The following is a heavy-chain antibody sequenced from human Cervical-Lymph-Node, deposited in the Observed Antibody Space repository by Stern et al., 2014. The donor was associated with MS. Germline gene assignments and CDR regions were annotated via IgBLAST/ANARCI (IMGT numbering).Heavy chain of an antibody. CDR1: GYTFTRYG. D-gene: IGHD2/OR15-2a*01. J-gene: IGHJ5*02. CDR3: ARVANRPPSPYWFVP. CDR2: IAAYNGDT. Sequence: QVQLVQSGAEVKKLGASVKVSCKASGYTFTRYGIAWVRQAPGQGLEWMGWIAAYNGDTNSAQKFQGRVTMTIEEATATGYMELRSLTSDDTAVYYCARVANRPPSPYWFVPWGQGTLVIVSS. V-gene: IGHV1-18*01.